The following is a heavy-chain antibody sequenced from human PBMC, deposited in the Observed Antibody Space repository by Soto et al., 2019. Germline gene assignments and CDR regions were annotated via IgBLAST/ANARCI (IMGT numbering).Heavy chain of an antibody. V-gene: IGHV3-48*02. CDR3: ARVLYSSGWYRFDY. J-gene: IGHJ4*02. CDR2: ISSSSSTI. Sequence: EVQLVESGGGLVQPGGSLRLSCAASGFTFSSYSMNWVRQAPGKGLEWVSYISSSSSTIYYADSVKGRFTISRDNAKNSLYLQMNSLRDEDTAVYYCARVLYSSGWYRFDYWGQGTLVTVSS. D-gene: IGHD6-19*01. CDR1: GFTFSSYS.